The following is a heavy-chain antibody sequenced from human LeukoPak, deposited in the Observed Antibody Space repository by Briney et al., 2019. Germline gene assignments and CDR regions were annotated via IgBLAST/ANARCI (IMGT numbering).Heavy chain of an antibody. D-gene: IGHD2-2*01. Sequence: GGSLRLSCAASGFTFSSYSMNWVRQAPGKGLEWVSSISSSSSYIYYADSVKGRFTISRDNAKNSLYLQMNSLRAEDTAVYYCARVGCSSTSCVGVSYYYMDVWGKGATDTVSS. CDR2: ISSSSSYI. CDR3: ARVGCSSTSCVGVSYYYMDV. CDR1: GFTFSSYS. J-gene: IGHJ6*03. V-gene: IGHV3-21*01.